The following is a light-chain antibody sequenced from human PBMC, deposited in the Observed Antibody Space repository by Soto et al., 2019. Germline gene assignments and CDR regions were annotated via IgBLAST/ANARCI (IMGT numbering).Light chain of an antibody. Sequence: EIVLTQSPATLSLSPGERATLSCRASQSVSSNLAWYQQKHGQAPRLLIYDASNRATGIPARFSGSGSGTDFTLTISRLEPEDFAVYYCQRGDTFGQGTRLEIK. CDR2: DAS. CDR1: QSVSSN. V-gene: IGKV3-11*01. J-gene: IGKJ5*01. CDR3: QRGDT.